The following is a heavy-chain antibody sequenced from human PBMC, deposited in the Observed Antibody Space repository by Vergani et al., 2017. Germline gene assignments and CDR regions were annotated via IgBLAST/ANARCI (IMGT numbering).Heavy chain of an antibody. D-gene: IGHD3-10*01. V-gene: IGHV4-61*02. CDR2: VYTSGMT. CDR3: ARELSYYYGSWSDDYNPYYYEGMYV. CDR1: GGSINTGAYY. J-gene: IGHJ6*02. Sequence: QVQLQESGPRLVRPSQTLSLTCTVSGGSINTGAYYWSWIRQPAGKGLEWIGRVYTSGMTNYNPSLKSRVTILVDRSKSQLSLKLTSVTAGDTAVYFCARELSYYYGSWSDDYNPYYYEGMYVWGPGTTVTVSS.